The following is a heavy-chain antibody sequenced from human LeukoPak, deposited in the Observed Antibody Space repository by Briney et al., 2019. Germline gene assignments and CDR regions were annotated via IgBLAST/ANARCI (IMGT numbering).Heavy chain of an antibody. CDR2: ISSSSSYI. CDR3: TRVKLSEWIPLWLLDY. V-gene: IGHV3-21*01. D-gene: IGHD5-18*01. J-gene: IGHJ4*02. CDR1: GFTFSSYS. Sequence: KLGGSLRLSCAASGFTFSSYSMNWVRQAPGKGLEWVSSISSSSSYIYYADSVKGRFTISRDNAKNSLYLQMNSLRAEDTAVYYCTRVKLSEWIPLWLLDYWGQGTLVTVSS.